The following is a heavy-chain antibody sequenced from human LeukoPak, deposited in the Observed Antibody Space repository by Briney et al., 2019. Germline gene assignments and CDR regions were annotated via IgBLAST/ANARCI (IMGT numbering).Heavy chain of an antibody. CDR2: INPNSGGT. J-gene: IGHJ5*02. V-gene: IGHV1-2*06. D-gene: IGHD5-18*01. CDR3: ARDYTGGKYSYGVP. Sequence: GASVKVSCKASGYTFIGYYMHWVRQAPGQGLEWMGRINPNSGGTNYAQKFQGRVTMTRDTSISTAYMELSRLRSDDTAVYYCARDYTGGKYSYGVPWGQGTLVTVSS. CDR1: GYTFIGYY.